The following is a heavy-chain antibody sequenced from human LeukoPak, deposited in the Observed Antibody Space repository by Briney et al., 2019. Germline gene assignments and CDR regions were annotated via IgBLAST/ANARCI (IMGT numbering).Heavy chain of an antibody. CDR3: ARGRNDILTGHFDY. V-gene: IGHV3-13*01. J-gene: IGHJ4*02. Sequence: SVKGRFTISRENAKNSLYLQMNSLRAGDTAVYYCARGRNDILTGHFDYWGQGTLVTVSS. D-gene: IGHD3-9*01.